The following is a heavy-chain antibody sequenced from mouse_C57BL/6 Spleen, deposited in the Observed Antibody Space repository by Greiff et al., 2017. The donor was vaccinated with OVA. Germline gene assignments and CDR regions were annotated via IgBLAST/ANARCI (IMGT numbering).Heavy chain of an antibody. CDR3: ARGRNYGSSYPWYFDV. Sequence: EVMLVESGGGLVKPGGSLKLSCAASGFTFSDYGMHWVRQAPEKGLEWVAYISSGSSTIYYADTVKGRFTISRDNAKNTLFLQMTSLRSEDTAMYYCARGRNYGSSYPWYFDVWGTGTTVTVSS. D-gene: IGHD1-1*01. J-gene: IGHJ1*03. CDR1: GFTFSDYG. CDR2: ISSGSSTI. V-gene: IGHV5-17*01.